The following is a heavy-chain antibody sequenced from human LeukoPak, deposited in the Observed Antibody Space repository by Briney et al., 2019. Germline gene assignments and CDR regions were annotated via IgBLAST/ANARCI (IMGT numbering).Heavy chain of an antibody. D-gene: IGHD3-3*01. CDR1: GFTFSSYA. J-gene: IGHJ4*02. V-gene: IGHV3-64*01. CDR3: ARSRATYDFWSGYYDY. Sequence: GGSLRLSCAASGFTFSSYAMHWVRQAPGKGLEYVSAISSNGGSTYYANSVKGRFTISRDNSKNTLCLQMGSLRAEDMAVYYCARSRATYDFWSGYYDYWGQGTLVTVSS. CDR2: ISSNGGST.